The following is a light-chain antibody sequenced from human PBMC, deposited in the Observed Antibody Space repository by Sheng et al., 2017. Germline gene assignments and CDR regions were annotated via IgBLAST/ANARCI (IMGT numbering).Light chain of an antibody. CDR3: QHYDTSFPVT. V-gene: IGKV1-5*03. J-gene: IGKJ1*01. Sequence: DIQMTQSPSTLSASVGDRVTITCRASQSINSWLAWYQQKPGKAPKFLIYEASSLESGVPSRFSGSGSGTEFTLTISSLQPDDFATYYCQHYDTSFPVTFGQGTKVEIK. CDR1: QSINSW. CDR2: EAS.